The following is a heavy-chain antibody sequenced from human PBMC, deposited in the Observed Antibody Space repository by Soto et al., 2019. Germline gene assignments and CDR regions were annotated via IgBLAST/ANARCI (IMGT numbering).Heavy chain of an antibody. Sequence: QVQLVQSGAEVKKPGSSVKVSCKASGGIFSTYAISWLRQAPGQGLEWMGGIIPIFGTPNYAQRFQGRVTITADESTSTAYMELSRLRSEDTAVYYCARDRDHYGSGNYYNRIDFWGQGTLVPVSS. CDR2: IIPIFGTP. V-gene: IGHV1-69*01. CDR1: GGIFSTYA. J-gene: IGHJ4*02. D-gene: IGHD3-10*01. CDR3: ARDRDHYGSGNYYNRIDF.